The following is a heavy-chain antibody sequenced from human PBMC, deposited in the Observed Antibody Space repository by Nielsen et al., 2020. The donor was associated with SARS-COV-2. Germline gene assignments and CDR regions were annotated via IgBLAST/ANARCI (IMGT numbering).Heavy chain of an antibody. D-gene: IGHD3-10*01. V-gene: IGHV3-13*01. CDR2: IGAAGDT. J-gene: IGHJ5*02. CDR3: TRGVGGWFDP. CDR1: GFTISNHD. Sequence: GGSLRLSCAAYGFTISNHDMHWVRQAAGNGLEWVSSIGAAGDTFYAGSVRGRFTISREDVENSLHLQMNSLRAGDMAVYFCTRGVGGWFDPWGQGTLVTVSS.